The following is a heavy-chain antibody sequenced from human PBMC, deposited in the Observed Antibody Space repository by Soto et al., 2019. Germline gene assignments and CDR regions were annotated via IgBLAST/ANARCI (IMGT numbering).Heavy chain of an antibody. V-gene: IGHV3-11*06. D-gene: IGHD3-10*01. CDR3: VRALYGSGTSLRGWFYP. J-gene: IGHJ5*02. CDR2: ISSTGIYK. CDR1: GFTFSDYY. Sequence: QEQLVESGGCLVKPGGSLRISCAASGFTFSDYYIAWIRQAPGKVLEWISYISSTGIYKRYADSVKGRFTIARDNANNSLVLQMHSLRADDTAVYYCVRALYGSGTSLRGWFYPGGQGTLVTVSS.